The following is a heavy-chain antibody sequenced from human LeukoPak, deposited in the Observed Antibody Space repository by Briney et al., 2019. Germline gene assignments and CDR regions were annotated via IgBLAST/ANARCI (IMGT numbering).Heavy chain of an antibody. D-gene: IGHD3-9*01. Sequence: SETLSLTCTVSGGSIRSYYWSWIRQPPGKGLEWIGYIYYSGSTNYNPSLKSRVTISVDTSKNQFSLKLSSVTAADTAVYYCARQGAGVPFYWGGRGTLVAVS. CDR3: ARQGAGVPFYW. CDR1: GGSIRSYY. V-gene: IGHV4-59*08. J-gene: IGHJ4*02. CDR2: IYYSGST.